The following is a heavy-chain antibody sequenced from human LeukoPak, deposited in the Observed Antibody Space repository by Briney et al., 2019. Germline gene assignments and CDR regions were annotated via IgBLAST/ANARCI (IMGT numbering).Heavy chain of an antibody. V-gene: IGHV3-30*18. CDR1: GFTFSSYG. Sequence: PGRSLRLSCAASGFTFSSYGMNWVRQAPGKGLEWVAVIWYGGSNKYYADSVKGRFTISRDNSKNTLYLQMNSLRAEDTAVYYCAKADYPKYGVDYWGQGTLVTVSS. J-gene: IGHJ4*02. CDR3: AKADYPKYGVDY. D-gene: IGHD4-11*01. CDR2: IWYGGSNK.